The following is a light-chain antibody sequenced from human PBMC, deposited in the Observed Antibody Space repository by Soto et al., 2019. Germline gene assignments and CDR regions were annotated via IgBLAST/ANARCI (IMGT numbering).Light chain of an antibody. CDR1: SSDVGHSNF. CDR3: NAQADNGKNV. CDR2: EVS. Sequence: QSALTQPPSASGSPGQSVTISCTGSSSDVGHSNFVSWYQQHPGKGPKLIIYEVSKRPSGVPDRFSGSKSGNTASLSVSGPKDEDEPDYFSNAQADNGKNVFGTGTKLTFL. J-gene: IGLJ1*01. V-gene: IGLV2-8*01.